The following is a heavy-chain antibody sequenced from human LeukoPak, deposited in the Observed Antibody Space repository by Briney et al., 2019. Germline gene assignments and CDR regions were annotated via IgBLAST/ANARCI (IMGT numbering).Heavy chain of an antibody. CDR3: ARGPYCSSTSCHGWFDP. Sequence: PSETLSLTCTVSGGSISSHYWSWIRQPPGKGLDWIGYVYYSGSTNYNPSLNSRVTISVDTSQHQFSLNLSSVPAADTPVYYCARGPYCSSTSCHGWFDPWGQRTLVTVSS. V-gene: IGHV4-59*11. J-gene: IGHJ5*02. CDR1: GGSISSHY. CDR2: VYYSGST. D-gene: IGHD2-2*01.